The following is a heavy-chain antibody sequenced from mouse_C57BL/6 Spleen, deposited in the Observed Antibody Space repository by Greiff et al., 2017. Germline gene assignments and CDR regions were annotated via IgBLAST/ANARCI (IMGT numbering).Heavy chain of an antibody. CDR3: ARGSLLVLDSPYFDD. V-gene: IGHV1-52*01. Sequence: QVQLQQPGAELVRPGSSVKLSCKASGYTFTSYWMHWVKQRPIQGLEWIGNIDPSDSETHYNQKFKDKATLTVDKSSSTAYMQLSSLTSEDSAVYYCARGSLLVLDSPYFDDWGQGTTLTVSS. D-gene: IGHD1-1*01. J-gene: IGHJ2*01. CDR1: GYTFTSYW. CDR2: IDPSDSET.